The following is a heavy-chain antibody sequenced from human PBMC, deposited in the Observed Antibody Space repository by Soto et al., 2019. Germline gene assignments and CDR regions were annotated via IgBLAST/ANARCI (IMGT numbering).Heavy chain of an antibody. Sequence: ASVKVSCKASGYTFTGYYMHWVRQAPGQGLEWMGWINPNSGGTNYAQKFQGWVTMTRDTSISTAYMELSRLRSDDTAVYYCARAPFYGDYYYGMDVWGQGTTVTVSS. CDR2: INPNSGGT. V-gene: IGHV1-2*04. D-gene: IGHD4-17*01. CDR1: GYTFTGYY. CDR3: ARAPFYGDYYYGMDV. J-gene: IGHJ6*02.